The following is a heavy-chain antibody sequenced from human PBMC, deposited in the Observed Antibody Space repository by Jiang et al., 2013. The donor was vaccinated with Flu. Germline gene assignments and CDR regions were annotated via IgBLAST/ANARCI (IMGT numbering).Heavy chain of an antibody. CDR2: IRFDGSVE. CDR3: AKDSTFKHAMDV. CDR1: GFTFSRYG. J-gene: IGHJ6*02. V-gene: IGHV3-30*02. Sequence: QLLESGGGVVQPGGSLRLSCEASGFTFSRYGMHWVRQAPGKGLEWVAFIRFDGSVEFYGDSLKGRFPISRDNSKNTLYLQMNNLRAEDTAVYYCAKDSTFKHAMDVWGQGTTVTVSS.